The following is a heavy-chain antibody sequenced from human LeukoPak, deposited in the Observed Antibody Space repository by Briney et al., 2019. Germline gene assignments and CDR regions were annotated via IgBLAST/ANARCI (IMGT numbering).Heavy chain of an antibody. CDR3: AKDTGELPYNWFDP. CDR1: GFTFSSYA. Sequence: PGGSLRLSCAASGFTFSSYAMSWVRQAPGKGLEWVSAISGSGGGTYYADSVKGRFTIFRDNSKNTLYLQMNSLRAEDTAVYYCAKDTGELPYNWFDPWGQGTLVTVSS. D-gene: IGHD1-26*01. CDR2: ISGSGGGT. J-gene: IGHJ5*02. V-gene: IGHV3-23*01.